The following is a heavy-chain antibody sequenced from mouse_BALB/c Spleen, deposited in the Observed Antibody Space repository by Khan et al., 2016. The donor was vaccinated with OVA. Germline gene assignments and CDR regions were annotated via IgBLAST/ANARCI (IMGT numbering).Heavy chain of an antibody. CDR1: GYSLTGYY. CDR3: ARGDYYVSSSFAY. CDR2: ISCYNGVI. Sequence: LVKTGASVKISCKASGYSLTGYYMHWVKQSHGKSLEWIGYISCYNGVISYNQKFKGKATFTVDTSSSTAYMQLNSLTSEDSAVYYCARGDYYVSSSFAYWGQGTLVTVSA. V-gene: IGHV1S34*01. J-gene: IGHJ3*01. D-gene: IGHD1-1*01.